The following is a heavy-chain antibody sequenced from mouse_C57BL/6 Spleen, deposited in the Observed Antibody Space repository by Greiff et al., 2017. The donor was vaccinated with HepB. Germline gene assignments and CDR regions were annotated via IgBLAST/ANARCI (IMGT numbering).Heavy chain of an antibody. J-gene: IGHJ4*01. D-gene: IGHD3-2*02. CDR2: IDPSDSYT. CDR1: GYTFTSYW. V-gene: IGHV1-69*01. CDR3: ARSDSSGFYAMDY. Sequence: VKLQQPGAELVMPGASVKLSCKASGYTFTSYWMHWVKQRPGQGLEWIGEIDPSDSYTNYNQKFKGKSTLTVDKSSSTAYMQLSSLTSEDSAVYYCARSDSSGFYAMDYWGQGTSVTVSS.